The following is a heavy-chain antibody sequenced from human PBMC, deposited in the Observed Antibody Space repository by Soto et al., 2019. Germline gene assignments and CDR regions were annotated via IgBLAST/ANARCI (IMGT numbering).Heavy chain of an antibody. CDR1: GGSISSGGYY. V-gene: IGHV4-30-4*01. J-gene: IGHJ3*02. CDR3: ATVTGNAFAI. CDR2: IFYSGDT. D-gene: IGHD1-20*01. Sequence: SETLSLTCAVSGGSISSGGYYWSWVRQPPGKGLEWIGYIFYSGDTYYSPSLQSRVSILVDTSKNQFSLKLSSVTAADTAVYYCATVTGNAFAIWGQGTMVTVSS.